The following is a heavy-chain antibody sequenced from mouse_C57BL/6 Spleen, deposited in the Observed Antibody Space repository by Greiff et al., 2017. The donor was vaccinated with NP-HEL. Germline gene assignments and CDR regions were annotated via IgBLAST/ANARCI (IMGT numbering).Heavy chain of an antibody. J-gene: IGHJ3*01. CDR2: ISYDGSN. D-gene: IGHD2-3*01. Sequence: EVKLQESGPGLVKPSQSLSLTCSVTGYSITSGYYWNWIRQFPGNKLEWMGYISYDGSNNYNPSLKNRISITRDTSKNQFVLKLNSVTTEDTATYYCARERGLLRPSGFAYWGQGTLVTVSA. V-gene: IGHV3-6*01. CDR1: GYSITSGYY. CDR3: ARERGLLRPSGFAY.